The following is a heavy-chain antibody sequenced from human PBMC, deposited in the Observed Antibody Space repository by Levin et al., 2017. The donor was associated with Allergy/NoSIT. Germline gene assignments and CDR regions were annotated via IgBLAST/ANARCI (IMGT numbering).Heavy chain of an antibody. CDR3: ARNWRSAFDI. Sequence: AGESLKISCAASGFTFSSYWMSWVRQAPGKGLEWVANIKQDGTEKYYVDSVRGRFTVSKDNAKNSVYLQMSSLRVEDTAMYYCARNWRSAFDIWGQGTVVTVSS. J-gene: IGHJ3*02. V-gene: IGHV3-7*04. CDR2: IKQDGTEK. CDR1: GFTFSSYW.